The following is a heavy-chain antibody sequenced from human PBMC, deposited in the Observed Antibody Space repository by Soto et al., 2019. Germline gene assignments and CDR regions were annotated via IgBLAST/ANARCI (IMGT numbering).Heavy chain of an antibody. Sequence: GGSLRLSCTASGFIFIYTWMSCVRQAPGKGLECIGRIKSKTDGGTTDFAAPVKGRFTISRDDSKNTLYLEMNSLKIEDTAIYYCTTSRMRILVDVLGKGTTVTVSS. CDR1: GFIFIYTW. CDR3: TTSRMRILVDV. CDR2: IKSKTDGGTT. D-gene: IGHD2-15*01. J-gene: IGHJ6*04. V-gene: IGHV3-15*01.